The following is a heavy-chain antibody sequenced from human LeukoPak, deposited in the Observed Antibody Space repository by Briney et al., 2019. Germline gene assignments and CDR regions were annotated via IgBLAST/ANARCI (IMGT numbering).Heavy chain of an antibody. CDR3: ARGVISSWSYYFDY. Sequence: PSQTLSLTCTASGGSISSGSYYWSWIRQPAGKGLEWIGRIYTSGSTNYNPSLKSRVTISVDTSKNQFSLKLSSVTAADTAVYYCARGVISSWSYYFDYWGQGTLVTVSS. V-gene: IGHV4-61*02. CDR1: GGSISSGSYY. J-gene: IGHJ4*02. CDR2: IYTSGST. D-gene: IGHD6-13*01.